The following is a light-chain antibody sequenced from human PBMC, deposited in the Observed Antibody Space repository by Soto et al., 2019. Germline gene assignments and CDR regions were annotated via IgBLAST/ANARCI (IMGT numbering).Light chain of an antibody. CDR2: GTS. V-gene: IGKV1-39*01. J-gene: IGKJ4*01. Sequence: DIPMTQSPASLSAVVVDRVTITCRARQSLNDYLNWYQQNPGKSPDLLLPGTSILQSGIPSRFSRSGSGTDFTLTITSLETEDFETYYCQQYYDVCVYFGGGT. CDR1: QSLNDY. CDR3: QQYYDVCVY.